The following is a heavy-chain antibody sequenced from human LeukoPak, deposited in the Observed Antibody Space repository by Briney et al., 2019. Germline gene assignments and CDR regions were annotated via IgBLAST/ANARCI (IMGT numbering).Heavy chain of an antibody. CDR3: ARGGDTPSFDY. Sequence: GGSLRLSCAASGFTFRNYVIHWVRQAPGKGLEWVAVTSSDLNVKLYADSVKGRFTISRDNSRSTLYLQMNSLRPEDTAIYYCARGGDTPSFDYWGQGTLVTVSS. J-gene: IGHJ4*02. CDR1: GFTFRNYV. CDR2: TSSDLNVK. V-gene: IGHV3-30-3*01. D-gene: IGHD2-21*01.